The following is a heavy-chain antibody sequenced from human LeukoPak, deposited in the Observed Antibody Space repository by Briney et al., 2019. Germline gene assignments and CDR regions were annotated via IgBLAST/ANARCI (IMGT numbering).Heavy chain of an antibody. CDR2: ISAYNGNT. V-gene: IGHV1-18*04. CDR3: ARDPGSGSLIDY. J-gene: IGHJ4*02. Sequence: EASVKVSCKASGYTFTGYYMHWVRQAPGQGLEWMGWISAYNGNTNYAQKLQGRVTMTTDTSTSTAYMELRSLRSDDTAVYYCARDPGSGSLIDYWGQGTLVTVSS. CDR1: GYTFTGYY. D-gene: IGHD3-10*01.